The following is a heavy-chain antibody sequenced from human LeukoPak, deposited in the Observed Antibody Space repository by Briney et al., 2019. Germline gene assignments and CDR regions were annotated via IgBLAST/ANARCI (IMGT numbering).Heavy chain of an antibody. Sequence: GASVKVSCKASGYTFTGYYMHWVRQAPGQGLEWMGVINPSGDGTNYPQRFQGRVTLTRDTSTSTVYMELGSLRSEDTAIYYCAKETPNTGWFDPWGQGTLVTVSS. V-gene: IGHV1-46*01. CDR1: GYTFTGYY. CDR2: INPSGDGT. J-gene: IGHJ5*02. CDR3: AKETPNTGWFDP. D-gene: IGHD1-14*01.